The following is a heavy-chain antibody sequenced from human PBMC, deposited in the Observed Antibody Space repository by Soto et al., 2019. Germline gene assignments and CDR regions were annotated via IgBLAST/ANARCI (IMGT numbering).Heavy chain of an antibody. V-gene: IGHV3-23*01. CDR3: AKDRLGGNFDY. J-gene: IGHJ4*02. Sequence: GGSLRLSCSASGFTFNNYAMNWVRQAPGKGLEWVATISGTGGSTYYADSVKGRFTISRDNSKNTLYLQMNSLRVEDTAVYYCAKDRLGGNFDYWGQGTQVTVSS. CDR2: ISGTGGST. CDR1: GFTFNNYA.